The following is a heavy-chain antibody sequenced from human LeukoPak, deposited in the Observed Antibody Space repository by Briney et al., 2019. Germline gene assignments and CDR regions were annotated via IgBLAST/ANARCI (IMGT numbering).Heavy chain of an antibody. D-gene: IGHD6-13*01. J-gene: IGHJ3*02. CDR3: ARDSPVTAAGTVDAFDI. CDR2: ISSSSSTI. Sequence: GGSLRLSCAASGFTFSSYSMNWVRQAPGEGLEWVSYISSSSSTIYYADSVKGRFTISRDNAKNSLYLRMNSLRAEDTAVYYCARDSPVTAAGTVDAFDIWGQGTMVTVSS. V-gene: IGHV3-48*04. CDR1: GFTFSSYS.